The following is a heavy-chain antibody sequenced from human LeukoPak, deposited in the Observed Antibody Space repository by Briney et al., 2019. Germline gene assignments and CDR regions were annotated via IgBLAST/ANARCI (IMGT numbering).Heavy chain of an antibody. CDR1: GFTFGSYA. Sequence: PGGSLRLSCVASGFTFGSYAMSWVRQAPGKGLEWVSGISSNSGNIGYADSVKGRFTISRDNAKNYLYLQMSSLSTEDTALYYCGKDIFASDYYDSGGYTLDYWGQGTLVTVSS. V-gene: IGHV3-9*01. D-gene: IGHD3-22*01. CDR2: ISSNSGNI. J-gene: IGHJ4*02. CDR3: GKDIFASDYYDSGGYTLDY.